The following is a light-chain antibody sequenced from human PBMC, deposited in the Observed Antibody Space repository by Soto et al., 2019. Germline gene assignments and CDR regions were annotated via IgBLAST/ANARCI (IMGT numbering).Light chain of an antibody. CDR1: KINSSY. J-gene: IGKJ1*01. CDR3: QQSYNTPRT. Sequence: DIQMTESPSSMSAFLGDRGTITCRSSKINSSYLNWYQQKPGKVPKLLIYAASSLQSGVPSRCSGSGSATDFTITISSMQPEDFATYCCQQSYNTPRTFGQGTKVDIK. V-gene: IGKV1-39*01. CDR2: AAS.